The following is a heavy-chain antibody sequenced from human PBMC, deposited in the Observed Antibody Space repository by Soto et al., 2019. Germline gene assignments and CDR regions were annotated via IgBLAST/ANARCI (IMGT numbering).Heavy chain of an antibody. J-gene: IGHJ3*02. CDR3: ARPPTANLDAFDI. D-gene: IGHD7-27*01. CDR2: IFYSGIT. CDR1: GDSISSSNYY. V-gene: IGHV4-39*01. Sequence: SETLSLTCTVSGDSISSSNYYWGWIRQPPGKGLEWIGSIFYSGITYHNPSLKSRVTISVDTSKNQFSLNLSSVTAADTAVYYCARPPTANLDAFDIWGLGTMVTVSS.